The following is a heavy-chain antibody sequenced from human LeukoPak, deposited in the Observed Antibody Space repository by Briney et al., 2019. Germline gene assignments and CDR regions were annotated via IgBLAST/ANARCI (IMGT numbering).Heavy chain of an antibody. J-gene: IGHJ6*03. CDR1: GGSISSHY. CDR3: ARGPGSEKYYYYMGV. Sequence: SETLSLTCTVSGGSISSHYWSWIRQPPGKGLERIGYIYYSGSTNYNPSLKSRVTISVDTSKNQFSLKLSSVTAADTAVYYCARGPGSEKYYYYMGVWGKGTTVTVSS. CDR2: IYYSGST. D-gene: IGHD3-10*01. V-gene: IGHV4-59*11.